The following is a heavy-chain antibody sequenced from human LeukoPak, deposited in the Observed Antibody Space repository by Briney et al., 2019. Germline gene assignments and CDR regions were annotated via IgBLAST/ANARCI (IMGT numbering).Heavy chain of an antibody. CDR3: TKRIDGAGSYYIDF. V-gene: IGHV3-23*01. J-gene: IGHJ4*02. CDR2: IGGTDGTT. Sequence: GGSLRLSCAASGFTFRNYVMNWVRQAPGKGLEWVSAIGGTDGTTFDAAFVKGRFTISRDNSRNTLYLQMNSLRAEDTAVYYCTKRIDGAGSYYIDFWGQGTVVTVSS. D-gene: IGHD3-10*01. CDR1: GFTFRNYV.